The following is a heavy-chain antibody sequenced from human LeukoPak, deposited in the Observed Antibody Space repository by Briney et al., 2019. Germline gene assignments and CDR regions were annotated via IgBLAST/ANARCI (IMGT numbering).Heavy chain of an antibody. CDR2: IHHDGIT. CDR1: GYSASSGYF. Sequence: SETLSLTCSISGYSASSGYFWGWIRQPPGKGLEWIGNIHHDGITYYNPSLKSRVTISLDPSKNQFSLKLTSVAAADTALYHCARVHYYDASDYSTSNWFDPWGQGTLVTVSS. J-gene: IGHJ5*02. D-gene: IGHD3-22*01. V-gene: IGHV4-38-2*02. CDR3: ARVHYYDASDYSTSNWFDP.